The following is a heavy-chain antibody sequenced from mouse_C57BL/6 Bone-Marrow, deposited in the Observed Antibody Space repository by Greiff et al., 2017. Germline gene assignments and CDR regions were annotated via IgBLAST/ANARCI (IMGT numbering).Heavy chain of an antibody. Sequence: QVQLQQSGAELVKPGASVKLSCKASGYTFTEYTIHWVKQRSGQGLEWIGWFYPGSGSIKYNEKFKDKATLTADKSSSTVYIELSRLTSEDSAVYFCARHEVYYGNYGAWFAYWGQGTLVTVSA. CDR1: GYTFTEYT. CDR3: ARHEVYYGNYGAWFAY. D-gene: IGHD2-1*01. J-gene: IGHJ3*01. CDR2: FYPGSGSI. V-gene: IGHV1-62-2*01.